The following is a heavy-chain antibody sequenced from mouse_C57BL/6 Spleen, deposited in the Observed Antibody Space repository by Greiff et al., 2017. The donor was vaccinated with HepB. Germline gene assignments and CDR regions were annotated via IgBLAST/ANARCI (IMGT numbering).Heavy chain of an antibody. Sequence: QVQLQQSGPELVKPGASVKISCKASGYAFSSSWMNWVKQRPGKGLEWIGRFYPGDGDTNYNGKFKGKATLTADKSSSTAYMQLSSLTSEDSAVYFCARSEYSNYWYFDVWGTGTTVTVSS. V-gene: IGHV1-82*01. CDR2: FYPGDGDT. J-gene: IGHJ1*03. CDR3: ARSEYSNYWYFDV. D-gene: IGHD2-5*01. CDR1: GYAFSSSW.